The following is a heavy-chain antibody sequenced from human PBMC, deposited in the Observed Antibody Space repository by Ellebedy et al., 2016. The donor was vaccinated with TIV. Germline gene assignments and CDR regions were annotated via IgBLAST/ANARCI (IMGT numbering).Heavy chain of an antibody. CDR2: ISSNGGST. D-gene: IGHD5-24*01. Sequence: GESLKISCSASGFTFSSYALHWVRQAPGKGLEYVSAISSNGGSTYYTDSVKGRFTISRDNSKNTLYLQMSSLRAEDTAVYYCARDLKDGYNRPYYYYGMDVWGQGTTVTVSS. V-gene: IGHV3-64D*06. CDR3: ARDLKDGYNRPYYYYGMDV. CDR1: GFTFSSYA. J-gene: IGHJ6*02.